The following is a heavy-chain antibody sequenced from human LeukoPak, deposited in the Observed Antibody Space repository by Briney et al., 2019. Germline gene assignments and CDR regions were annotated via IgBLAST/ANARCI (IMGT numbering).Heavy chain of an antibody. Sequence: SETLSLTCTVSGGSISSYYWSWIRQPPGKGLERIGYIYYSGSTNYNPSLKSRVTISVDTSKNQFSLKLSSVTAADTAVYYCARVTIQLWPKIDYWGQGTLVTVSS. V-gene: IGHV4-59*01. J-gene: IGHJ4*02. CDR3: ARVTIQLWPKIDY. CDR1: GGSISSYY. D-gene: IGHD5-18*01. CDR2: IYYSGST.